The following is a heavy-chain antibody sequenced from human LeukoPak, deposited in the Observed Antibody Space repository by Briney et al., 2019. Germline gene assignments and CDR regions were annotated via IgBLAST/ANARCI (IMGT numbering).Heavy chain of an antibody. CDR2: IYSSGSA. Sequence: SETLSLTCTVSGASINNNFWTWIRQPPGKGLEWIGYIYSSGSANYNPSLKSRVIISGDTSKSQVSLNLTSVTAADTAVYFCARHRDYYDSWGHGTLVTVSS. CDR3: ARHRDYYDS. J-gene: IGHJ4*01. D-gene: IGHD3-22*01. CDR1: GASINNNF. V-gene: IGHV4-59*08.